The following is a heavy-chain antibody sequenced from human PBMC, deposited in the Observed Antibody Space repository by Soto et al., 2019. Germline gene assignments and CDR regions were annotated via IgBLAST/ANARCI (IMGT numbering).Heavy chain of an antibody. CDR1: GGSISSGDYY. CDR3: ARDRWFGEFRSYWYFDL. V-gene: IGHV4-30-4*01. Sequence: SETLSLTCTVSGGSISSGDYYWSWIRQPPGKGLEWIGYIYYSGSTYYNPSLKSRVTISVDTSKNQFSLKLSSVTAADTAVYYCARDRWFGEFRSYWYFDLWGRGTLVTVSS. J-gene: IGHJ2*01. CDR2: IYYSGST. D-gene: IGHD3-10*01.